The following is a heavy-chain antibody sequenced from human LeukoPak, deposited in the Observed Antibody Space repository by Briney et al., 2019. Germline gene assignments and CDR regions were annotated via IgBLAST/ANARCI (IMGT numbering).Heavy chain of an antibody. D-gene: IGHD1-26*01. CDR1: GFTFSSCA. J-gene: IGHJ4*02. V-gene: IGHV3-23*01. CDR2: IIDSGNSL. Sequence: TGGSLRLSCAASGFTFSSCAMSWVRQAPGKGLEWVSTIIDSGNSLYYADSVEGRFTISRDNSKNTLYLQMNSLRAGDTAVYYCAKDPIFSGSYGVFDSWGQGTLVTVSS. CDR3: AKDPIFSGSYGVFDS.